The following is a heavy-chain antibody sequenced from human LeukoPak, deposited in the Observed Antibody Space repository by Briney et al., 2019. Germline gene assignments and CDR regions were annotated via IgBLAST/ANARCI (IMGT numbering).Heavy chain of an antibody. D-gene: IGHD6-19*01. CDR1: GYTFTGYY. CDR2: INPNSGGT. CDR3: ARVPSRWLVSYDTDY. Sequence: ASVKVSCKASGYTFTGYYMQWVRQAPGQGLEWMGWINPNSGGTNYAQKFQGRVTMTRDTSISTAYMELSRLRSDDTAVYYCARVPSRWLVSYDTDYWGQGTLVTVAS. J-gene: IGHJ4*02. V-gene: IGHV1-2*02.